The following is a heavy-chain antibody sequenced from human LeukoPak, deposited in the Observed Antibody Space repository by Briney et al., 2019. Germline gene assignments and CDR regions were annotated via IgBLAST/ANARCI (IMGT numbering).Heavy chain of an antibody. J-gene: IGHJ4*02. CDR2: ISGLSTYI. CDR1: GFTFNTYS. Sequence: PGGSLRPSCAASGFTFNTYSMNWVRQAPGKGLEWVSSISGLSTYIYYPDSMKGRFTISRDNAKNSLFLQVSSLRAEDTAVYFCARSAGTGGPYYFDYWGQGSLVTVSS. V-gene: IGHV3-21*04. D-gene: IGHD3/OR15-3a*01. CDR3: ARSAGTGGPYYFDY.